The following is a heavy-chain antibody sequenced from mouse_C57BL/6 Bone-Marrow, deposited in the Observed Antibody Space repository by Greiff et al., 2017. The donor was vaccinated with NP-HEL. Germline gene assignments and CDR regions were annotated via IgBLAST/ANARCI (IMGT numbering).Heavy chain of an antibody. V-gene: IGHV1-15*01. CDR3: TRRGLVPRMDY. D-gene: IGHD2-3*01. J-gene: IGHJ4*01. CDR1: GYTFTDYE. Sequence: VQLQQSGAELVRPGASVTLSCKASGYTFTDYEMHWVKQTPVHGLEWIGAIDPETGGTAYNQKFKSKAILTADKSSSTAYMELRSLTSEDSAVYYCTRRGLVPRMDYWGQGTSVTVSS. CDR2: IDPETGGT.